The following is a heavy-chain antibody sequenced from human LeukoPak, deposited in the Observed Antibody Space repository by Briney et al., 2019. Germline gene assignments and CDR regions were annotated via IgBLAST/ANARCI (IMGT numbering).Heavy chain of an antibody. CDR2: ISSSSSYI. CDR1: GFTFSSYS. V-gene: IGHV3-21*01. D-gene: IGHD6-13*01. J-gene: IGHJ4*02. CDR3: AGMAHGDY. Sequence: GGSLRLSCAASGFTFSSYSMNWVRQAPGKGLEWVSSISSSSSYIYYAGSVKGRFTISRDNAKNSLYLQMNSLRAEDTAVYYCAGMAHGDYWGQGTLVTVSS.